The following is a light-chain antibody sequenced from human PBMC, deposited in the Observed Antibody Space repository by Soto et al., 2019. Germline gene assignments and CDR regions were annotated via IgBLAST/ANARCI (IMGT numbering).Light chain of an antibody. V-gene: IGKV3-20*01. CDR3: QQYGSSPRT. J-gene: IGKJ1*01. Sequence: EIVLTQSPGTLSLSPGERATLSCRGSQSVSRGYLAWYQQKPGQAPRLVIYGASTRATGIPDRFSGSGSGTDFTLTISRLEPEDFAVYYCQQYGSSPRTFGQGTKVEIK. CDR1: QSVSRGY. CDR2: GAS.